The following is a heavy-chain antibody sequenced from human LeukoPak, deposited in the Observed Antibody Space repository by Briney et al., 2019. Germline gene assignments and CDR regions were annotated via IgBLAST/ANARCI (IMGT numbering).Heavy chain of an antibody. J-gene: IGHJ3*02. D-gene: IGHD4-17*01. CDR3: ARDRGHDYGDRGAFDI. Sequence: SVKVSCKASGGTFSSYAISWVRQAPGQGLEWMGGIIPIFGTANHAQKFQGRVTITTDESTSTAYMELSSLRSEDTAVYYCARDRGHDYGDRGAFDIWGQGTMVTVSS. CDR1: GGTFSSYA. V-gene: IGHV1-69*05. CDR2: IIPIFGTA.